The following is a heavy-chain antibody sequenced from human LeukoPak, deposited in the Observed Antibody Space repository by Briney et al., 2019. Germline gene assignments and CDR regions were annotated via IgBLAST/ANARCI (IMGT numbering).Heavy chain of an antibody. V-gene: IGHV3-23*01. CDR1: GFTFTPYA. CDR2: LSGSGAST. J-gene: IGHJ4*02. CDR3: PKNHCNTTTYSYS. Sequence: GGSLRLSSAAAGFTFTPYAMSWVRQAPGKGLQWVSALSGSGASTYYADSVKGRFTISRDNSKNTVYLQMNSLRAEDTAVYYCPKNHCNTTTYSYSWGQGTLVTVSS. D-gene: IGHD4-11*01.